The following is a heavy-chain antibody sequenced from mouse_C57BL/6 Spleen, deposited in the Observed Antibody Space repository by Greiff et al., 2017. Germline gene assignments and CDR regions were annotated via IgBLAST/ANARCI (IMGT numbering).Heavy chain of an antibody. CDR1: GYAFSSSW. V-gene: IGHV1-82*01. CDR3: ARAGNYWYFDV. Sequence: VQGVESGPELMKPGASVKISCKASGYAFSSSWMNWVKQRPGKGLEWIGRIYPGDGDTNYNGKFKGKATLTADKSSSTAYMQLSSLTSEDSAVYFCARAGNYWYFDVWGTGTTVTVSS. D-gene: IGHD2-1*01. J-gene: IGHJ1*03. CDR2: IYPGDGDT.